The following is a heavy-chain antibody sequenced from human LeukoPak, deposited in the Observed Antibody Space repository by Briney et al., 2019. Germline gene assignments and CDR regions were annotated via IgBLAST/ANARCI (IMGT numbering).Heavy chain of an antibody. V-gene: IGHV1-69*06. CDR1: GGTFSSYA. D-gene: IGHD3-22*01. Sequence: ASVKVSCKASGGTFSSYAISWVRQAPGQGLEWMGGIIPIFGTANYAQKFQGRVTITADKSTSTAYMELSSLRSEDTAVYYCARPRGYYYDSSGLFDYWGQGTLVTVSS. CDR2: IIPIFGTA. J-gene: IGHJ4*02. CDR3: ARPRGYYYDSSGLFDY.